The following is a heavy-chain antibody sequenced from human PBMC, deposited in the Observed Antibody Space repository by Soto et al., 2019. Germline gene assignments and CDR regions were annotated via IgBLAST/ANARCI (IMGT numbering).Heavy chain of an antibody. J-gene: IGHJ4*02. CDR2: IKEDGSEI. V-gene: IGHV3-7*04. CDR3: AGDDWGPAHI. CDR1: GFTFSHSW. Sequence: PGGSLRLSCAASGFTFSHSWMSWVRQAPGKGLEWVANIKEDGSEIHYVDSVKGRFTISRDNAKNCLYLQMSSLRVEDTGVYYRAGDDWGPAHIRGQGTPVTVSS. D-gene: IGHD2-2*01.